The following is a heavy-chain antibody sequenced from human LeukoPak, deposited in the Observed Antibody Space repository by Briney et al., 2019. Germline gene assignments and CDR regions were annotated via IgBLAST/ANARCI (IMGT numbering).Heavy chain of an antibody. D-gene: IGHD5-12*01. CDR1: GFTFSSYW. CDR3: AKGGYDLDYYMDV. V-gene: IGHV3-9*01. Sequence: GGSLRLSCAASGFTFSSYWMHWVRQAPGKGLEWVSGISWNSGSIGYADSVKGRFTISRDNAKNSLYLQMNSLRSEDTALYYCAKGGYDLDYYMDVWGKGTTVTISS. CDR2: ISWNSGSI. J-gene: IGHJ6*03.